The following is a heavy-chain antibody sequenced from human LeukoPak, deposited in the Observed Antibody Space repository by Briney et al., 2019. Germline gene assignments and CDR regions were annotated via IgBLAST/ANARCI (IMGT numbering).Heavy chain of an antibody. CDR2: VSGSGGIT. J-gene: IGHJ4*02. D-gene: IGHD4-17*01. CDR1: GFAFSGFY. Sequence: GGSLRLSCSASGFAFSGFYMGWVRQAPGKGLEWVSSVSGSGGITYYADSVEGRFTISRDNSKNTLYLQMSSLGVDDTALYYCARGRGGDYVPSRFDNWGQGTLVTVSS. V-gene: IGHV3-23*01. CDR3: ARGRGGDYVPSRFDN.